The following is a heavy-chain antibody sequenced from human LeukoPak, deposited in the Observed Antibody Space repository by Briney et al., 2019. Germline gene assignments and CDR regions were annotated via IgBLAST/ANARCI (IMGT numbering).Heavy chain of an antibody. CDR1: GYTFTSYD. V-gene: IGHV1-18*01. J-gene: IGHJ3*02. CDR3: ARERRDDYNWDASHI. Sequence: GASVKVSCKASGYTFTSYDISWVRQAPGQGLEWMGWISTYNGNTNYPQKLQGRVTMTTDTSTSTAYMELRSLRSDDTAVYSCARERRDDYNWDASHIWGQGTMVTVSS. CDR2: ISTYNGNT. D-gene: IGHD5-24*01.